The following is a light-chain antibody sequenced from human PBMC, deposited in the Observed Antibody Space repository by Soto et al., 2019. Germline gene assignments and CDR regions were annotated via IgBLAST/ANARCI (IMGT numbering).Light chain of an antibody. J-gene: IGKJ1*01. CDR2: GAS. V-gene: IGKV3-20*01. CDR3: QQYGSSRWT. Sequence: EIVLTQSPGTLSLSPGERATLSCRASQSVSSSYLAWYQQKPGRAPRLLIYGASSRATGIPDRFSGSGSGTDFTLTISRLEPEDFAVYYCQQYGSSRWTFGQGTKWIS. CDR1: QSVSSSY.